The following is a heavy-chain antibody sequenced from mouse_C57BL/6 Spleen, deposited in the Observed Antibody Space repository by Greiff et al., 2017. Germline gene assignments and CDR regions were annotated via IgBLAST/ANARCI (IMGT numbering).Heavy chain of an antibody. J-gene: IGHJ1*03. D-gene: IGHD1-1*01. CDR2: ISDGGSYT. CDR1: GFTFSSYA. Sequence: EVQGVESGGGLVKPGGSLKLSCAASGFTFSSYAMSWVRQTPEKRLEWVATISDGGSYTYYPDNVKGRFTISRDNAKNNLYLQMSHLKSEDTAMYYGARDGTTVVATEWYFEGWGTGTTVTVSS. CDR3: ARDGTTVVATEWYFEG. V-gene: IGHV5-4*01.